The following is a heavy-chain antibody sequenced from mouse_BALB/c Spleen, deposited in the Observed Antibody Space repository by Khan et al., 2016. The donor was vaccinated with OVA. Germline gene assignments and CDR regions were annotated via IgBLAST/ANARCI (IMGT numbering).Heavy chain of an antibody. CDR3: ARQPYYHYNIMDY. V-gene: IGHV2-6-1*01. Sequence: QVQLQQSGPGLVAPSQSLSITCTISGFSLTNYGAHWIRQPLGKGQVWLVVTWSDGSTTYNSALKSRLTISKDNSKSQVFLKMNSLQTDDTAMYFCARQPYYHYNIMDYWGQGTSGTVSS. CDR2: TWSDGST. J-gene: IGHJ4*01. CDR1: GFSLTNYG. D-gene: IGHD2-10*01.